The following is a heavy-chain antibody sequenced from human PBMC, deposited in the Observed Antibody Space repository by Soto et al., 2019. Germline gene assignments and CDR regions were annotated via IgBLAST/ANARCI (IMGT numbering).Heavy chain of an antibody. CDR2: IYHSGST. CDR1: GGSISSGGYS. Sequence: SETLSLTCAVSGGSISSGGYSWSWIRQPPGKGLEWIGYIYHSGSTYYNPSLKSRVTISVDRSKNQFSLKLSSVTAADTVLFYCARAIVVVVAASNWFDPWGQGTLVTVSS. J-gene: IGHJ5*02. CDR3: ARAIVVVVAASNWFDP. D-gene: IGHD2-15*01. V-gene: IGHV4-30-2*01.